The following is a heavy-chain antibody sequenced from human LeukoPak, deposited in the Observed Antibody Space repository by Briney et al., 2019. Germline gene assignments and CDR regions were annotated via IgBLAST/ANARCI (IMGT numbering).Heavy chain of an antibody. J-gene: IGHJ6*02. CDR3: AKDQGIAAAGSGDYYYYYGMDV. CDR1: GFTFSSYG. V-gene: IGHV3-30*18. CDR2: ISYDGSNK. D-gene: IGHD6-13*01. Sequence: GGSLRLSCAASGFTFSSYGMHWVRQAPGKGLEWVAVISYDGSNKYYADSMKGRFTISRDNSKNTLYLQMNSLRAEDTAVYYCAKDQGIAAAGSGDYYYYYGMDVWGQGTTVTVSS.